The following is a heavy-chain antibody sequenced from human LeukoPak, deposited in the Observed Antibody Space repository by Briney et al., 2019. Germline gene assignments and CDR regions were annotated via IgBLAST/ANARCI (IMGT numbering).Heavy chain of an antibody. V-gene: IGHV4-59*01. CDR3: ARDLGITGYYPFYY. J-gene: IGHJ4*02. D-gene: IGHD3-9*01. CDR2: IYINGRA. CDR1: GGFISTYC. Sequence: SETLSLTCTVSGGFISTYCWNWIRHSPGPGLKWIGYIYINGRAKNNPSLKSPVSLSVDTSKNQFSLRLSSVSAADTGLYYCARDLGITGYYPFYYWGQRILVTVSS.